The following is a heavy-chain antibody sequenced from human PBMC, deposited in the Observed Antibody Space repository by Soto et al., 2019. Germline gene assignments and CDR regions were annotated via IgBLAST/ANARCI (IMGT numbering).Heavy chain of an antibody. V-gene: IGHV3-21*01. CDR2: ISSSSSYI. CDR3: ARSQPYYDFWSGYPNPFDY. Sequence: GGSLRLSCAASGVTFSSYSMNWVRQAPGKGLEWVSSISSSSSYIYYADSVKGRFTISRDNAKNSLYLQMNSLRAEDTAVYYCARSQPYYDFWSGYPNPFDYWGQGTLVTVSS. D-gene: IGHD3-3*01. CDR1: GVTFSSYS. J-gene: IGHJ4*02.